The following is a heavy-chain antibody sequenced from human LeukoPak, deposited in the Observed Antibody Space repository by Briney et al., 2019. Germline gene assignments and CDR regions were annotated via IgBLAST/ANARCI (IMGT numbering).Heavy chain of an antibody. V-gene: IGHV1-2*06. CDR3: AREDTRVRGVIITANGDFDY. CDR2: INPNSGGT. J-gene: IGHJ4*02. D-gene: IGHD3-10*01. CDR1: GYTFTGYY. Sequence: ASVKVSCKASGYTFTGYYMHWVRQAPGQGLEWMGRINPNSGGTNYAQKFQGRVTTTRDTSISTAYMELSRLRSDDTAVYYCAREDTRVRGVIITANGDFDYWGQGTLVTVSS.